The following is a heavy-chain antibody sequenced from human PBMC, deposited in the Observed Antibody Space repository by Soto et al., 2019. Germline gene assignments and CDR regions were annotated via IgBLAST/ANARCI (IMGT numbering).Heavy chain of an antibody. Sequence: QVQLVQSGAEVKKPGASVKVSCKASGYTFTSYAMHWVRQAPGQRLEWMGWINAGNGNTKYSQKFQGRVTITRDTSAITAYMELSSLRSEDTAVYYCARISGWYAFDIWGQGTMVTVSS. J-gene: IGHJ3*02. V-gene: IGHV1-3*01. D-gene: IGHD6-19*01. CDR1: GYTFTSYA. CDR3: ARISGWYAFDI. CDR2: INAGNGNT.